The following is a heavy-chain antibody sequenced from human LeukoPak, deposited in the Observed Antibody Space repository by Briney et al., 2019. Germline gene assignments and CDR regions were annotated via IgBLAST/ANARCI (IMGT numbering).Heavy chain of an antibody. J-gene: IGHJ4*02. CDR1: GFTFSSYG. CDR2: IRYDGSNK. Sequence: QSGGSLRLSCVASGFTFSSYGMHWVRQAPGKGLEWVAFIRYDGSNKYYADSVKGRFTISRDNSKNTPYLQMNSLRAEDTAVYYCAKDLTIFGVVANPVDYWGQGTLVTVSS. D-gene: IGHD3-3*01. V-gene: IGHV3-30*02. CDR3: AKDLTIFGVVANPVDY.